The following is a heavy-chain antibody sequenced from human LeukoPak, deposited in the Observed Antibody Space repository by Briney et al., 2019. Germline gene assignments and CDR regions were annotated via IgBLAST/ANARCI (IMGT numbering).Heavy chain of an antibody. CDR1: GFTFSSCE. D-gene: IGHD3-10*01. J-gene: IGHJ4*02. CDR2: ISSSGSTI. CDR3: ARVKYSASGLDY. Sequence: GGSLRLSCAASGFTFSSCEMNWVRQAPGKGLEWVSYISSSGSTIYYGDSVKGRFTISRDNAKNSLYLQMNSLRAEDMAVYYCARVKYSASGLDYWGQGTLVTVSS. V-gene: IGHV3-48*03.